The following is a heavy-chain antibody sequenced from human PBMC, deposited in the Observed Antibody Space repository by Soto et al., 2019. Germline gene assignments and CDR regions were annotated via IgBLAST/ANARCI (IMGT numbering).Heavy chain of an antibody. V-gene: IGHV4-4*02. Sequence: QVHLQESGPGLVKPSETLSLTCAVSGASIGSGGWWSWVRQPPGKGLEWIAEIFHDGNTNYSPSLKSRVTISVDKSKNQFSLIVYSVTAADTAVYYCARHEGWTGPDQWGQGTLVTVSS. CDR2: IFHDGNT. J-gene: IGHJ5*02. CDR1: GASIGSGGW. CDR3: ARHEGWTGPDQ. D-gene: IGHD2-8*02.